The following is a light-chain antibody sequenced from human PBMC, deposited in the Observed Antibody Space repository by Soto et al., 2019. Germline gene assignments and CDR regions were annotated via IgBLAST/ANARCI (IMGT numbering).Light chain of an antibody. V-gene: IGKV1-13*02. CDR3: QQFNIYPIT. Sequence: AIQVTQSPSSLSASVGDRVTITCRASQDIRGALAWYQQEPGKAPKLLIYDVSTVQSGVPSRFSGRGSGTEFTLTITSLQPEDFATYYCQQFNIYPITFGQGTRLVIK. J-gene: IGKJ5*01. CDR1: QDIRGA. CDR2: DVS.